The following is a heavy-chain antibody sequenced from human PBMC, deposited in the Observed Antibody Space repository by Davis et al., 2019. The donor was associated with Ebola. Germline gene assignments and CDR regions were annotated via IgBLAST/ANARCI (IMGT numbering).Heavy chain of an antibody. V-gene: IGHV3-23*01. D-gene: IGHD4-17*01. CDR1: GFTFSSYA. J-gene: IGHJ5*02. Sequence: GESLKISCAASGFTFSSYAMSWVRQAPGKGLEWVSAISGSGGSTYYADSVKGRFTISRDNSKNTLYLQMNSLRAEDTAVYYCARWASDYGDYVVIDNWFDPWGQGTLVTVSS. CDR2: ISGSGGST. CDR3: ARWASDYGDYVVIDNWFDP.